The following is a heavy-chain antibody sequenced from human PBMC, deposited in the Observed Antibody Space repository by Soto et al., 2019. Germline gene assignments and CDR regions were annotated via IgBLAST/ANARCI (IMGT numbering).Heavy chain of an antibody. CDR1: NASILTSIYY. V-gene: IGHV4-39*01. Sequence: SETLSLTCTVSNASILTSIYYWAWIRQPPGEGLEWIGTVYYTGTTYYNPSLQSRVTISIDTSKNQFSLNLRSVTAADTAVYYCARNWNLALVPAAYFDSWGQGTKVTVSS. CDR2: VYYTGTT. J-gene: IGHJ4*02. CDR3: ARNWNLALVPAAYFDS. D-gene: IGHD2-2*01.